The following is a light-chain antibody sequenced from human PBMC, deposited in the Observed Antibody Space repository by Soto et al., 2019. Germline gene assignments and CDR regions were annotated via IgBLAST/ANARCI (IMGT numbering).Light chain of an antibody. CDR1: QSISNW. J-gene: IGKJ1*01. CDR2: HAS. CDR3: QQDNSYS. V-gene: IGKV1-5*01. Sequence: DIQMTQSPSTLSASVGDRVTITCRASQSISNWLAWYQQKPVTAPKLLIYHASTLESGVPSRFSGSGSGTEFTLTISSLQPDDFATYYCQQDNSYSFGQGTKVDVK.